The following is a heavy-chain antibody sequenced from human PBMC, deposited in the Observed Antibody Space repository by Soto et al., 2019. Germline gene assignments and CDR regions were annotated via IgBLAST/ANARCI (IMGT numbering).Heavy chain of an antibody. CDR1: GGTFSSYA. CDR3: ARDSGAPQDYWYFDL. Sequence: QVQLVQSGAEVKKPGSSVKVSCKASGGTFSSYAISWVRQAPGQGLEWMGGIIPIFGTANYAQKFQGRVTIXXDXSXXTAYMELSSLRSEDTAVYYCARDSGAPQDYWYFDLWGRGTLVTVSS. D-gene: IGHD1-26*01. J-gene: IGHJ2*01. CDR2: IIPIFGTA. V-gene: IGHV1-69*12.